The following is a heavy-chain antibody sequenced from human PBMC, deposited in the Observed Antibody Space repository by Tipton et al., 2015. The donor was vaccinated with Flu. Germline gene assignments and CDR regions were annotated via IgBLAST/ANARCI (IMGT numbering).Heavy chain of an antibody. V-gene: IGHV4-38-2*02. CDR1: GDSIGSNYF. CDR3: AREGGESSGWYWTH. CDR2: IHKTGNT. D-gene: IGHD6-19*01. Sequence: TLSLTCSVSGDSIGSNYFWGWIRQPPGQGLEWIGNIHKTGNTYYNPSLRSRATISVQMSKNQFSLKLSSVTAADTAVYYCAREGGESSGWYWTHWGQGTLVTVSS. J-gene: IGHJ4*02.